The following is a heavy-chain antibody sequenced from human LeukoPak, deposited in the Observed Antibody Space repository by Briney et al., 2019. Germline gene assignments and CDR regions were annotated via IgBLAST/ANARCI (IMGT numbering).Heavy chain of an antibody. D-gene: IGHD3-10*01. J-gene: IGHJ4*02. CDR1: GGSISSYY. Sequence: PSETLSLTCTVSGGSISSYYWSWIRQPPGKGLEWIGEINHSGSTNYNPSLKSRVTISVDTSKNQFSLKLSSVTAADTAVYYCARNVLLWFGELALDYWGQGTLVTVSS. CDR2: INHSGST. V-gene: IGHV4-34*01. CDR3: ARNVLLWFGELALDY.